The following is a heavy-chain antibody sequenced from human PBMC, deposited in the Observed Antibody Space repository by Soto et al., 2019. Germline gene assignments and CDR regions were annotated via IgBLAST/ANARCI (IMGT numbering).Heavy chain of an antibody. CDR3: ARHNYGSGSTYFDY. Sequence: SETLSLTCTVSGGSISSYYWSWIRQPPGKGLEWIGYIHYSGSTNYNPSLKSRVTISVDTSKNQFSLKLSSVTAADTAVYYCARHNYGSGSTYFDYCAQGTLVPVSS. J-gene: IGHJ4*02. V-gene: IGHV4-59*08. D-gene: IGHD3-10*01. CDR1: GGSISSYY. CDR2: IHYSGST.